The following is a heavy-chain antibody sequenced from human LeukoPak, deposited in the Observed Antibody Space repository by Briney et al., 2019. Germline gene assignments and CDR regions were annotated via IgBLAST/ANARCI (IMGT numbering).Heavy chain of an antibody. J-gene: IGHJ4*02. CDR1: GGSISSGGYY. CDR2: TYYSGST. D-gene: IGHD5-24*01. V-gene: IGHV4-31*03. CDR3: ARDRRDGYNLTPGDY. Sequence: KSSETLSLTCTVSGGSISSGGYYWSWIRQHPGKGLEWIGYTYYSGSTYYNPSLKSRVTISVDTSKNQFSLKLSSVTAADTAVYYCARDRRDGYNLTPGDYWGQGTLVTVSS.